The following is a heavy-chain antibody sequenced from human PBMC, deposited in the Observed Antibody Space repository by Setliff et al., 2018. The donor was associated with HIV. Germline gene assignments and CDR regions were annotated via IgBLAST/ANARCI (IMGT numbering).Heavy chain of an antibody. V-gene: IGHV4-61*02. CDR3: ARGQRGFGELGGAYYGMDV. CDR1: GGSISSGSYY. Sequence: PSETLSLTCTVSGGSISSGSYYWSWIRQPAGKGLEWIGRIYTSGSTNYNPSLKSRVTISVDTSKNQFSLKLSSVTAADTAVYYCARGQRGFGELGGAYYGMDVWGQGTTVTVSS. CDR2: IYTSGST. J-gene: IGHJ6*02. D-gene: IGHD3-10*01.